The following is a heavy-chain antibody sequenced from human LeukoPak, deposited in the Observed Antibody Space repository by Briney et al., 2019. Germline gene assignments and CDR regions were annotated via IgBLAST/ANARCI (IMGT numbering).Heavy chain of an antibody. Sequence: SETLSLTCAVYGGSFSGYYWSWIRQPPGKGLEWNGEINHSGSTNYNPSLKSRVTISVDTSKNQFSLKLSSVTAADTAVYYCARGRSYFSVDYWGQGTLVTVSS. CDR2: INHSGST. J-gene: IGHJ4*02. CDR1: GGSFSGYY. CDR3: ARGRSYFSVDY. D-gene: IGHD1-26*01. V-gene: IGHV4-34*01.